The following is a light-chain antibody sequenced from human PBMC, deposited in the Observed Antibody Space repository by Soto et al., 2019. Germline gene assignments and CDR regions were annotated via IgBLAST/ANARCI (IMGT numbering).Light chain of an antibody. V-gene: IGLV1-44*01. CDR2: SND. CDR1: SSNIGSYT. Sequence: QSVLTQPPSASGTPGQRVTISCSGSSSNIGSYTVNWYQQLPGTAPKLLIYSNDQRPSGVPDRFSGSKSGTSASLAISGLQSEDEADYYCAAWDDSLNAVFGGGTKVTVL. CDR3: AAWDDSLNAV. J-gene: IGLJ2*01.